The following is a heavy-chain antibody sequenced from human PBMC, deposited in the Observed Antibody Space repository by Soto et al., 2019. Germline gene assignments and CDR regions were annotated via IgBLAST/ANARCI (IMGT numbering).Heavy chain of an antibody. V-gene: IGHV4-59*13. CDR3: ATRSKGYYFGKDL. CDR1: GGSIRNYY. CDR2: FDYSANT. J-gene: IGHJ6*02. Sequence: SETLSLTCTVSGGSIRNYYWSWIRQSPGKALEWIGYFDYSANTYYSPSLKSRATISQDRSRNQFSLRLTSVTAADAAVYFCATRSKGYYFGKDLWGQGTSVTVSS. D-gene: IGHD3-10*01.